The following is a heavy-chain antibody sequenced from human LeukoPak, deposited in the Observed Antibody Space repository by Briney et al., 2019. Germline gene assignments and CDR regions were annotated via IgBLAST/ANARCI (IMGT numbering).Heavy chain of an antibody. CDR3: ARAGGSSRPLYYYGMDV. Sequence: PGGSLRLSCAASGFTSSDYYMNWIRQAPGKGLVWVSYISGTNNYTNYADSVKGRFTISRDNAKNSLYLQMNSLRAEDTAVYYCARAGGSSRPLYYYGMDVWGQGTTVTVSS. CDR1: GFTSSDYY. J-gene: IGHJ6*02. V-gene: IGHV3-11*05. D-gene: IGHD6-13*01. CDR2: ISGTNNYT.